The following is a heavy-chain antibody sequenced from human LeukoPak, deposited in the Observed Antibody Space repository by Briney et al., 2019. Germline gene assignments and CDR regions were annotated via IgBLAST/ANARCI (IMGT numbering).Heavy chain of an antibody. J-gene: IGHJ4*02. Sequence: SETLSLTCIVSGGSISSSSFRWGWIRQPPGKGLEWIGQICCSGSTEYNPSLKSRVTISVDPSKSQFSLKLSSVTAADTAVYYCARAAAGDYFDYWGQGTLVTVSS. V-gene: IGHV4-39*01. CDR2: ICCSGST. CDR1: GGSISSSSFR. D-gene: IGHD6-13*01. CDR3: ARAAAGDYFDY.